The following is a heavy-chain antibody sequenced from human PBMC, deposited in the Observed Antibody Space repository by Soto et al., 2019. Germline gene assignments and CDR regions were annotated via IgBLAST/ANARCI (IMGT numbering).Heavy chain of an antibody. CDR1: GGTFSSYA. CDR2: IIPICGTA. CDR3: ARDLSPRTYYYDSSSRRDGMDV. Sequence: GASVKVSCKASGGTFSSYAISWVRQAPGQGLEWMGGIIPICGTANYAQKFQGRVTITADESTSTAYMELSSLRSEDTAVYYCARDLSPRTYYYDSSSRRDGMDVWGQGTTVTVSS. J-gene: IGHJ6*02. V-gene: IGHV1-69*13. D-gene: IGHD3-22*01.